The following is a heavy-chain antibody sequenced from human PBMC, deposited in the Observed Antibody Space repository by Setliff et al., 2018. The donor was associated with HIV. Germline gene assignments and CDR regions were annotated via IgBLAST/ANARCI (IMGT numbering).Heavy chain of an antibody. J-gene: IGHJ6*03. CDR3: AKTTPQPHYYYYVDV. V-gene: IGHV1-18*01. CDR1: GYIFSTYG. CDR2: NSASNGNT. D-gene: IGHD4-17*01. Sequence: GASVKVSCKASGYIFSTYGISWVRQDPGEGLEWMGWNSASNGNTHYAQKVQGRVTLTADTSTNTAYMELRRLRSDEAAVYYCAKTTPQPHYYYYVDVWGKGTTVTVSS.